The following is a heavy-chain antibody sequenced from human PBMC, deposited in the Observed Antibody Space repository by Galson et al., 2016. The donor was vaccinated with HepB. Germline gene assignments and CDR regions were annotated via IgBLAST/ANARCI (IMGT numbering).Heavy chain of an antibody. J-gene: IGHJ4*02. Sequence: SLRLSCAASGFTFSNFWMTWVRQAPGKGLEWVANIKQDGGAKYYVDSVKGRFTISRDNAKNSLYLQMNSLRAEDTAMYYCAGDNYGDYLWDYWGQGTLVTVSS. D-gene: IGHD4-17*01. CDR1: GFTFSNFW. CDR3: AGDNYGDYLWDY. CDR2: IKQDGGAK. V-gene: IGHV3-7*03.